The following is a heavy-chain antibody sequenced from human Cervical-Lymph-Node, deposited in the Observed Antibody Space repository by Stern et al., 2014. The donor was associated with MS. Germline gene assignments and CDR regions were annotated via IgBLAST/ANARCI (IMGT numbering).Heavy chain of an antibody. CDR1: GFNFSRYD. CDR2: VGTAGDT. V-gene: IGHV3-13*01. CDR3: ASWTVTTGFDY. J-gene: IGHJ4*02. Sequence: VQLVQSGGGLEQPGGSLRLSCAASGFNFSRYDMNWVRQATGKGLEWVSAVGTAGDTYYADSVKGRFTISRENAKNSFFLQMNSLRAGDTAVYYCASWTVTTGFDYWGQGTLVTVSS. D-gene: IGHD4-17*01.